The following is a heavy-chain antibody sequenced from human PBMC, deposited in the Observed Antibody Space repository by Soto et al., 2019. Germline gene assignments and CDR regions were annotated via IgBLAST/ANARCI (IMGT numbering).Heavy chain of an antibody. J-gene: IGHJ3*02. CDR3: AKDPRTAVTMPRKDNDAFDI. CDR1: GFTFSSYA. D-gene: IGHD3-10*01. V-gene: IGHV3-23*01. Sequence: GGSLRLSCAASGFTFSSYAMSWVRQAPGKGLEWVSAISGSGGSTYYADSVKGRFTISRDNSKNTLYLQMNSLRAEDTAVYYCAKDPRTAVTMPRKDNDAFDIWGQGTMVTVSS. CDR2: ISGSGGST.